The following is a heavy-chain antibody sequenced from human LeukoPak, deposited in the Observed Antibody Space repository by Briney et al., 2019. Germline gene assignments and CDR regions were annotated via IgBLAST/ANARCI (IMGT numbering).Heavy chain of an antibody. D-gene: IGHD2-15*01. CDR3: ARGFRGRVAATTTTRVTNYYYGMDV. J-gene: IGHJ6*02. CDR2: MNPNSGNT. Sequence: GASVKVSCKASGYTFTSYDINWVRQATGQGLEWMGWMNPNSGNTGYAQKFQGRVTMTRNTSISTAYMELSSLRSEDTAVYYCARGFRGRVAATTTTRVTNYYYGMDVWGQGTTVTVSS. CDR1: GYTFTSYD. V-gene: IGHV1-8*01.